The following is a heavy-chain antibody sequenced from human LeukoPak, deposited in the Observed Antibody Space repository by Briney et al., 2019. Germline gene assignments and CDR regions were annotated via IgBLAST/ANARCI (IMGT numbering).Heavy chain of an antibody. CDR2: IVVGSGNT. D-gene: IGHD3-22*01. CDR1: GFTFTSSA. Sequence: SVKVSCKASGFTFTSSAVQWVRQARGQRLEWIGWIVVGSGNTNYAQKFQERVTITRDMSTSTAYMELSSLRSEDTAVYYCAAERGYYDSSGDPFDYWGQGTLVTVSS. CDR3: AAERGYYDSSGDPFDY. J-gene: IGHJ4*02. V-gene: IGHV1-58*01.